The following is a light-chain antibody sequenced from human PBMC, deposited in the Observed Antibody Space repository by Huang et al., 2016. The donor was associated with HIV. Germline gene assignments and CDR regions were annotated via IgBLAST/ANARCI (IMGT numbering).Light chain of an antibody. CDR1: QSVSNNY. CDR3: QQYVTSPT. Sequence: IVLTQSPGTLSFSPGESTTLSCRARQSVSNNYLAWYQKKPGKGPRLLIYGASSRATGIPDRCSGSGSGMFFTLTITRLEPEDFAVYYCQQYVTSPTFGQGTKLEIK. J-gene: IGKJ2*01. CDR2: GAS. V-gene: IGKV3-20*01.